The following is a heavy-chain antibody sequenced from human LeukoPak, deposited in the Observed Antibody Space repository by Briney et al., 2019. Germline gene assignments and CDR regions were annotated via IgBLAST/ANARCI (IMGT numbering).Heavy chain of an antibody. Sequence: GGSLRLSCAASGFTFSSYGMHWVRQAPGKGLEWVAVISYDGSNKYYADSVKGRFTISRDNSKNTLYLQVNSLRAEDTAVYYCAKGDYYYGMDVWGQGTTVTVSS. V-gene: IGHV3-30*18. CDR3: AKGDYYYGMDV. J-gene: IGHJ6*02. CDR2: ISYDGSNK. CDR1: GFTFSSYG.